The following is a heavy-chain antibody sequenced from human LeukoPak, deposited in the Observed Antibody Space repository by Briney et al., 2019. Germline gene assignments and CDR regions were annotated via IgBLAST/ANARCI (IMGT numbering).Heavy chain of an antibody. V-gene: IGHV3-21*01. CDR2: ISSSSSYI. Sequence: GGSLRLSCAASGFTFSSYSMNWARQAPGKGLEWVSSISSSSSYIYYADSVKGRFTISRDNAKNSLYLQMNSLRAEDTAVYYCARMDYDSSGYFDYWGQGTLVTVSS. CDR3: ARMDYDSSGYFDY. J-gene: IGHJ4*02. D-gene: IGHD3-22*01. CDR1: GFTFSSYS.